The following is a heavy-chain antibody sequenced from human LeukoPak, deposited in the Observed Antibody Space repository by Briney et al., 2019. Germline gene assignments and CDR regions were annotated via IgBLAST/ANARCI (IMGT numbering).Heavy chain of an antibody. CDR3: ARGGYSSSWQGNYMDV. J-gene: IGHJ6*03. D-gene: IGHD6-13*01. CDR1: GSSISSGGYY. CDR2: IYYSGST. V-gene: IGHV4-31*03. Sequence: SETLSLTCTVSGSSISSGGYYWSWIRQHPGKGLEWIGYIYYSGSTYYNPSLKSRVTMSVDTSKNQFSLKLSSVTAADTAVYYCARGGYSSSWQGNYMDVWGKGTTVTVSS.